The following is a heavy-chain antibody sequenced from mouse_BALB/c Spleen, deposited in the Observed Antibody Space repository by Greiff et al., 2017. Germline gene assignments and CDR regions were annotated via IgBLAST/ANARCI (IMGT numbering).Heavy chain of an antibody. J-gene: IGHJ4*01. CDR3: ARGPYYYGSSYDAMDY. D-gene: IGHD1-1*01. CDR2: INPSTGYT. Sequence: QVQLQQSGAELAKPGASVKMSCKASGYTFTSYWMHWVKQRPGQGLEWIGYINPSTGYTEYNQKFKDKATLTADKSSSTAYMQLSSLTSEDSAVYYCARGPYYYGSSYDAMDYWGQGTSVTVSS. V-gene: IGHV1-7*01. CDR1: GYTFTSYW.